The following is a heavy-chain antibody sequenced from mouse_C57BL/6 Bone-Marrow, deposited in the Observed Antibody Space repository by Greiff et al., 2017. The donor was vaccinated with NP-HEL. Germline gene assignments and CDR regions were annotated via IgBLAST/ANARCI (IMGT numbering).Heavy chain of an antibody. CDR3: AKIGLLYWYFDV. V-gene: IGHV2-5*01. J-gene: IGHJ1*03. CDR1: GFSLTSYG. CDR2: IWRGGST. Sequence: VHLVESGPGLVQPSQSLSITCTVSGFSLTSYGVHWVRQSPGKGLEWLGVIWRGGSTDYNAAFMSRLSITKDNSKSQVFFKMNSLQADDTAIYYCAKIGLLYWYFDVWGTGTTVTVSS. D-gene: IGHD1-1*01.